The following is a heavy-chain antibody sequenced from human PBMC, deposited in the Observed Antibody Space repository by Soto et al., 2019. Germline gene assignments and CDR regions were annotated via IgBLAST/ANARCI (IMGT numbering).Heavy chain of an antibody. J-gene: IGHJ6*02. V-gene: IGHV3-21*01. Sequence: GGSLRLSCAASGFTFSSYSMNWVRQAPGKGLEWVSSISSSSSYIYYADSVKGRFIISRDNAKNSLYLQMNSLRAEDTAVYYCARDPPFMHSIAARPEYYYYYYGMDVWGQGTTVTVSS. CDR1: GFTFSSYS. CDR2: ISSSSSYI. CDR3: ARDPPFMHSIAARPEYYYYYYGMDV. D-gene: IGHD6-6*01.